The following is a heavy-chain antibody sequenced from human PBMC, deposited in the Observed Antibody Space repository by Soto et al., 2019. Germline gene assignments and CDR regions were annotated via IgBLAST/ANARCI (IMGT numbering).Heavy chain of an antibody. J-gene: IGHJ4*02. CDR3: ARAGLTTLGLATIY. V-gene: IGHV1-69*13. CDR2: IIPIFGTA. Sequence: GASVKVSCKASGGTFSSYAISWVRQAPGQGLEWMGGIIPIFGTANYAQKFQGRVTITADESTSTAYMELSRLTSDDTAVYYCARAGLTTLGLATIYWGQGTQVTVSS. D-gene: IGHD5-12*01. CDR1: GGTFSSYA.